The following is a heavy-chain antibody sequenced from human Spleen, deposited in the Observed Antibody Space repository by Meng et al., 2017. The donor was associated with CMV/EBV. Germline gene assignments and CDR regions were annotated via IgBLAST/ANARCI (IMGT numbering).Heavy chain of an antibody. Sequence: GGSLRLSCAASGFTFSSYWMSWVRQAPGEGLEWVANIKQDGSEKYYVDSVKGRFTISRDNAKNSLYLQMNSLRAEDTAVYYCATSYSNYAGAYYYYGMDVWGQGTTVTVSS. CDR3: ATSYSNYAGAYYYYGMDV. D-gene: IGHD4-11*01. V-gene: IGHV3-7*01. J-gene: IGHJ6*02. CDR2: IKQDGSEK. CDR1: GFTFSSYW.